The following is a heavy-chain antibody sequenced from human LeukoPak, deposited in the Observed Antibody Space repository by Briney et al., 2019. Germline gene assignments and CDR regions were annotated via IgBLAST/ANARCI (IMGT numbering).Heavy chain of an antibody. CDR2: TNSGGTST. Sequence: GGSLRLSCATSGFPFSDFSMSWVRQAPGKGLEWISTTNSGGTSTYYAESVKGRFTIYRDNSKNTLYLQMSSLRVEDTAVYYCAKQSYARSLGEGGPGTLVSVSS. CDR1: GFPFSDFS. CDR3: AKQSYARSLGE. V-gene: IGHV3-23*01. D-gene: IGHD2-8*01. J-gene: IGHJ4*02.